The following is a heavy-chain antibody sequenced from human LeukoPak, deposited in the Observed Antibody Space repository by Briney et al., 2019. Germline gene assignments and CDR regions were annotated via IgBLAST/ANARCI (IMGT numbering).Heavy chain of an antibody. V-gene: IGHV4-4*07. CDR1: GGSITSYY. J-gene: IGHJ4*02. CDR3: ARVNWNYFDY. D-gene: IGHD1-1*01. CDR2: IYTSGTT. Sequence: SEALSLTCTVSGGSITSYYWSWIRQPAGKGLEWIGRIYTSGTTNYNPSLKSRVTMSVDTSKNQFSLKLSSVTAADTAVYYCARVNWNYFDYWGQGILVTVSS.